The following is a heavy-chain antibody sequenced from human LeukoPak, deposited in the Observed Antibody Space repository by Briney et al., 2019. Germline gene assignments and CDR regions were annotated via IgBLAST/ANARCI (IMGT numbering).Heavy chain of an antibody. J-gene: IGHJ4*02. CDR2: IYYSGSI. Sequence: SETLSLTCTVSGGSISSYYWSWIRQPPGKGLEWIGYIYYSGSINYNPSLKSRVTISVDTSKNQFSLKLSSVTAADTAVYYCARGHIAVAGHPYYFDYWGQGTLVTVSS. V-gene: IGHV4-59*01. CDR1: GGSISSYY. CDR3: ARGHIAVAGHPYYFDY. D-gene: IGHD6-19*01.